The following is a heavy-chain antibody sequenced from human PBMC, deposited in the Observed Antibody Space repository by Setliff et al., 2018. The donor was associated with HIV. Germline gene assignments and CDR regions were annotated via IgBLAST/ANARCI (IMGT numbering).Heavy chain of an antibody. J-gene: IGHJ6*03. CDR1: GGSTSSSSYY. Sequence: PSETLSLTCTVSGGSTSSSSYYWGWIRQPPGKGLEWIGSIYYSGSAYYSPSLKSRVTISIATSKNQFSLKLSSVTAADTAVYYCARHNTGYSYGYDYYYYYMDVWGKGTTVTVSS. CDR3: ARHNTGYSYGYDYYYYYMDV. CDR2: IYYSGSA. V-gene: IGHV4-39*01. D-gene: IGHD5-18*01.